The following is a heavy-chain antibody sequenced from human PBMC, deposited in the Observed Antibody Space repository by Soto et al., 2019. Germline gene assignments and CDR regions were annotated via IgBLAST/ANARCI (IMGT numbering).Heavy chain of an antibody. V-gene: IGHV3-23*01. CDR2: ISPTGGTR. J-gene: IGHJ4*02. CDR1: GFIIRIYD. Sequence: PGGSLRLSCATSGFIIRIYDMSWVRHAPGKGLEWVSGISPTGGTRYYADSVKGRFTISRDNSGNTMFVTLISLRVDDTAISYCAKLAPELSTSQRYFDAWGQGALVTVSS. D-gene: IGHD1-7*01. CDR3: AKLAPELSTSQRYFDA.